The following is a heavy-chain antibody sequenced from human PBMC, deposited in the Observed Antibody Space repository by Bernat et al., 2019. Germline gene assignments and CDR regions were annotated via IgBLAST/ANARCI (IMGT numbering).Heavy chain of an antibody. V-gene: IGHV3-33*01. CDR1: GFTFNNYG. Sequence: ASGFTFNNYGMHWVRQVPGKGLEWVAVIWYDGNNKYYADSVKGRFTISRDNSKNTLYLQMNSLGAEDTAVYYCARLGSSWSFDYWCQ. D-gene: IGHD6-13*01. J-gene: IGHJ4*02. CDR3: ARLGSSWSFDY. CDR2: IWYDGNNK.